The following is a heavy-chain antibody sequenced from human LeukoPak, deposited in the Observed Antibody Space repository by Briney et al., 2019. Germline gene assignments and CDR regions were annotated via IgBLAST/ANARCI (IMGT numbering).Heavy chain of an antibody. J-gene: IGHJ5*02. CDR3: ARDSAAYSGSYYRS. CDR2: ISAYNGNT. Sequence: ASVKVSCKASGYTFTSYGISWVRQAPGQGLEWMGWISAYNGNTNYAQKLQGRVTMTTDTSTSTAYMELRSLRSDDTAVYYCARDSAAYSGSYYRSWGQGTLVTVSS. CDR1: GYTFTSYG. V-gene: IGHV1-18*01. D-gene: IGHD1-26*01.